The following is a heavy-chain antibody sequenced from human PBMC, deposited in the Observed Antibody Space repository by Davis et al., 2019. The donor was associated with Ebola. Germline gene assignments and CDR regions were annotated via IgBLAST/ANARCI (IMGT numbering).Heavy chain of an antibody. CDR3: ASYRYSSGGG. CDR2: INAGNGNT. V-gene: IGHV1-3*01. CDR1: GFILTNYA. Sequence: ASVKVSCKASGFILTNYAIHWVRQAPGQRLEWMGWINAGNGNTKYSQKFQGRVTITRDTSASTAYMELSSLRSEDTAVYYCASYRYSSGGGWGQGTLVTVSS. J-gene: IGHJ4*02. D-gene: IGHD6-19*01.